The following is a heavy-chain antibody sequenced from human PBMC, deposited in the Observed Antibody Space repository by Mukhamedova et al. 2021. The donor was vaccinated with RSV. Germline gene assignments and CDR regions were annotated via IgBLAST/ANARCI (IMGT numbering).Heavy chain of an antibody. D-gene: IGHD1-26*01. CDR1: STSW. V-gene: IGHV3-74*01. CDR3: TRDGSYASGY. CDR2: INRDGSST. Sequence: STSWMHWVRQAPGKGLVWVSFINRDGSSTSYADSVKGRFTISRDNAKNTLYLQMNSLRAEDTGVYYCTRDGSYASGYWGQGTLVT. J-gene: IGHJ4*02.